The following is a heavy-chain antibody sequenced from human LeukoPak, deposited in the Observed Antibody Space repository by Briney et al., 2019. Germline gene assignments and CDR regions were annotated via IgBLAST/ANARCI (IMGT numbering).Heavy chain of an antibody. CDR2: IYYSGST. J-gene: IGHJ4*02. V-gene: IGHV4-39*01. CDR3: ARRAGSYRTQEDY. D-gene: IGHD1-26*01. CDR1: GGSISSSSYS. Sequence: SETLSLTCTVSGGSISSSSYSWGWIRQPPGKGLEWIGSIYYSGSTYYNPSLKSRVTISVDTSKNQFSLKLSSVTAADTAVYYCARRAGSYRTQEDYWGQGTLVTVSS.